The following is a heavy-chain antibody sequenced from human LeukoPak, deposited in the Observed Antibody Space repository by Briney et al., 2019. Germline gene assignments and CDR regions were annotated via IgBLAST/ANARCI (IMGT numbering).Heavy chain of an antibody. CDR1: GFTFSSYS. CDR3: ARDGIAAAAYYFDY. Sequence: GGSLRLSCAASGFTFSSYSMNWVRQAPGKGLEWVSSISSSSSYIYYADSVKGRFTISRDNAKNSLYLQMNSLRAEDTAVYYWARDGIAAAAYYFDYWGQGTLVTVSS. D-gene: IGHD6-13*01. CDR2: ISSSSSYI. J-gene: IGHJ4*02. V-gene: IGHV3-21*01.